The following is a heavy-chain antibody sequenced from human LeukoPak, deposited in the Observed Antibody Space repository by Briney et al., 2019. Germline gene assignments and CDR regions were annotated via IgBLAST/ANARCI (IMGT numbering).Heavy chain of an antibody. Sequence: PGGSLRLSCADTDFTVSNRYMSWVRQAPGKGLEWVSVIDSAGVTHYADSVKGRFTVSRDNSKNTLYLQMTSLRGEDTAVYYCARDRWCDPWGQGTLVTVSS. CDR1: DFTVSNRY. V-gene: IGHV3-53*05. CDR2: IDSAGVT. J-gene: IGHJ5*02. CDR3: ARDRWCDP.